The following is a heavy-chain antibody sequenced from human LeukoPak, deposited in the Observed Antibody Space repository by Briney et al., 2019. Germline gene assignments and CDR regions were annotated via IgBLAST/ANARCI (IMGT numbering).Heavy chain of an antibody. J-gene: IGHJ3*02. CDR1: GGSISSYY. Sequence: PSGTLSLTCTVSGGSISSYYWSWIRQPPGKGLEWIGYIYYSGSTNYNPSLKSRVTISVDTSKNQFSLKLSSVAAADTAVYYCARDDGAFDIWGQGTMVTVSS. CDR2: IYYSGST. CDR3: ARDDGAFDI. V-gene: IGHV4-59*01.